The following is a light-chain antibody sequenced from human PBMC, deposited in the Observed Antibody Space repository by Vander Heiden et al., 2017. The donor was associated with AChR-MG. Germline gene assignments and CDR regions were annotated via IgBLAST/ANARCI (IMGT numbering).Light chain of an antibody. Sequence: QSALTQPASVSGSPGQSITISCPGTSSDVGNYNLVSGYRQHPGKAPKLMIYEDIKRPSGVSNRFSASKSGNTASLTISGLQAEDEADYYCCAYTGNPTLVWVFGGGTKVTVL. CDR1: SSDVGNYNL. CDR2: EDI. CDR3: CAYTGNPTLVWV. V-gene: IGLV2-23*01. J-gene: IGLJ3*02.